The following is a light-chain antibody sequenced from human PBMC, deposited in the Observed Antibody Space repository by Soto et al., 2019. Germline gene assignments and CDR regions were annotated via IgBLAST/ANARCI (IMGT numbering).Light chain of an antibody. Sequence: QSALTQPPSVSGSPGQSVTISCTGTSSDVGAYDRVSWYQQPPGTAPRVIIYDVSNRPSGVPDRLSGSKSGNTASLTISGLLPEDEAEYYCSSVTTWTTLVFGGGTQLTVL. J-gene: IGLJ2*01. CDR3: SSVTTWTTLV. V-gene: IGLV2-18*02. CDR1: SSDVGAYDR. CDR2: DVS.